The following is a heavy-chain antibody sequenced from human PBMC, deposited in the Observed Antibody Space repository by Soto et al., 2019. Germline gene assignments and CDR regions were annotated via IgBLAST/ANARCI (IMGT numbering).Heavy chain of an antibody. Sequence: QVQLVQSGAEVKKPGSSVKVSCKASGGTFSSYTISWVRQAPGQGLEWMGRIIPILGIANYAQKFQGRVTITADKSTSTAYMELSSLRSEDTAVYYCASTTKDDYNSYWGQETLITVSS. CDR1: GGTFSSYT. D-gene: IGHD4-4*01. V-gene: IGHV1-69*02. CDR2: IIPILGIA. CDR3: ASTTKDDYNSY. J-gene: IGHJ4*02.